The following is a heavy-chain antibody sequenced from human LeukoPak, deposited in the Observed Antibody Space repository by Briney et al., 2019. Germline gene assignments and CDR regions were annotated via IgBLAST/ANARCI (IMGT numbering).Heavy chain of an antibody. J-gene: IGHJ4*02. Sequence: SETLSLTCTVSGGSISSGGYYWSWIRQRPGKGLEWIGYIYYSGSTYYNPSLKSRVTISVDTSKNQFSLKLSSVTAADTAVYYCARTLGMYSSSSIGYWGQGTLVTVSS. CDR2: IYYSGST. D-gene: IGHD6-6*01. V-gene: IGHV4-31*03. CDR3: ARTLGMYSSSSIGY. CDR1: GGSISSGGYY.